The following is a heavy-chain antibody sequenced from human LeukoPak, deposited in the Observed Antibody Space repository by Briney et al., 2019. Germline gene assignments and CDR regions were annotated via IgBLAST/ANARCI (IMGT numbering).Heavy chain of an antibody. D-gene: IGHD3-22*01. Sequence: GASVKVSCKASGYTFTSYYVHWVRQAPGQGLEWMGIINPSGGSTSYAQKLQGRVTMTTDTSTSTAYMELRSLRSDDTAVYYCARDGLVVVIHDAFDIWGQGTMVTVSS. V-gene: IGHV1-46*01. J-gene: IGHJ3*02. CDR2: INPSGGST. CDR1: GYTFTSYY. CDR3: ARDGLVVVIHDAFDI.